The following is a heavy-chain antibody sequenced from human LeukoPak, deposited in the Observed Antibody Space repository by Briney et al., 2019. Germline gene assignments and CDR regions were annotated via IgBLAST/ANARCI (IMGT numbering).Heavy chain of an antibody. CDR2: IKQDGSTK. D-gene: IGHD1-26*01. CDR1: GFTFTNAW. J-gene: IGHJ4*02. V-gene: IGHV3-7*01. Sequence: GGSLRLSCAASGFTFTNAWMAWVRQAPGKGLEWVANIKQDGSTKHYADSLKGRFTISRDNPKNSLYLQMNNLRADDTAVYYCTRDTDGSLDYWGQGILVTVAS. CDR3: TRDTDGSLDY.